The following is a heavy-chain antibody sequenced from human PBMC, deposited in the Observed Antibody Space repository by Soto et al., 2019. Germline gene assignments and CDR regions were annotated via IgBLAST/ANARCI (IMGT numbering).Heavy chain of an antibody. D-gene: IGHD2-21*01. Sequence: QVQLVESGGGVVQPGRSLRLSCAASGFTFSIYAMHWDRQAPGKGLEWVAVISYDGSNKYYADTVEGRFTISRDNSKNTVYLQMNSLRAEDSDVYYCAREYSDGWFDPWGQGTLVTVSS. CDR2: ISYDGSNK. J-gene: IGHJ5*02. V-gene: IGHV3-30-3*01. CDR3: AREYSDGWFDP. CDR1: GFTFSIYA.